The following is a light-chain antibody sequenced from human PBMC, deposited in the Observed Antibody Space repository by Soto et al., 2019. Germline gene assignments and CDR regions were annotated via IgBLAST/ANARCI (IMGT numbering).Light chain of an antibody. Sequence: DIQMTQSPSSLCASVGDRVTITCRASQSIAGYLNWYQQKPGKAPKLLIYATSSLQSGVPSRFSGSGSGTDFTLTISSLQPEDFATYSCQQSHSTPRTFGQGTKVDIK. CDR3: QQSHSTPRT. V-gene: IGKV1-39*01. CDR2: ATS. J-gene: IGKJ1*01. CDR1: QSIAGY.